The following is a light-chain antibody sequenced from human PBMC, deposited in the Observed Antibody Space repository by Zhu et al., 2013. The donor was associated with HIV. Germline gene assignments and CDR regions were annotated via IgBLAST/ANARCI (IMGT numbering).Light chain of an antibody. CDR1: QSIETW. J-gene: IGKJ4*01. CDR2: RAS. CDR3: QQYNGYSTT. Sequence: DIQMTQSPATLSASVGDRVTITCRASQSIETWLAWYQQKPGKAPKLLIYRASNLQSGVPPRFSASGSGTEFTLTITSLQPDDLATYYCQQYNGYSTTFGGGTKVEIK. V-gene: IGKV1-5*03.